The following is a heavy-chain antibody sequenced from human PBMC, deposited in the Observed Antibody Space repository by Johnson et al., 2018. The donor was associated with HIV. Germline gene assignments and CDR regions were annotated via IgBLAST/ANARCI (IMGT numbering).Heavy chain of an antibody. CDR1: GFTFSSYA. CDR2: ISGNGGST. J-gene: IGHJ3*02. V-gene: IGHV3-23*04. D-gene: IGHD3-16*01. Sequence: EVQLVESGGGLVQPGGSLRLSCAASGFTFSSYAMSWVRQAPGKGLEWVSAISGNGGSTYYANSVKGRFTISRDNSKNTLYLQMGSLRAEDMAVYYCARDPLENDYIWGQGAFDIWGQGTMVTVSS. CDR3: ARDPLENDYIWGQGAFDI.